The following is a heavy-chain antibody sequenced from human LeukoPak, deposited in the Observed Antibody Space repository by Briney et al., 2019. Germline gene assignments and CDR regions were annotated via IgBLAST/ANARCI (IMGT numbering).Heavy chain of an antibody. J-gene: IGHJ4*02. D-gene: IGHD3-22*01. CDR1: GGAISSYY. Sequence: SETLSLTCTVSGGAISSYYWSWIRQPPGTGLEWIGYIHYTGSTNYNPSLKSRVTISVDTPKNQFSLKLSSVTAADTAVYYCARVRDRSGYFYDFDYWGQGTLVTVSS. CDR3: ARVRDRSGYFYDFDY. CDR2: IHYTGST. V-gene: IGHV4-59*01.